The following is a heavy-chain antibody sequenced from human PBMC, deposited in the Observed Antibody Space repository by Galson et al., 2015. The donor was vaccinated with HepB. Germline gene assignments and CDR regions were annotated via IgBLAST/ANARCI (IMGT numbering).Heavy chain of an antibody. CDR3: ARDHYPLGAEYYFDY. CDR2: LWYDGSNK. Sequence: SLRLSCAASGFTFISYGMHWVRQAPGKGLGWVAVLWYDGSNKYYAGSVNGSFTISRDNSKNTLYLQMNSLRAEDTAVYYCARDHYPLGAEYYFDYWGQGTLVTVSS. CDR1: GFTFISYG. D-gene: IGHD3-16*01. V-gene: IGHV3-33*08. J-gene: IGHJ4*02.